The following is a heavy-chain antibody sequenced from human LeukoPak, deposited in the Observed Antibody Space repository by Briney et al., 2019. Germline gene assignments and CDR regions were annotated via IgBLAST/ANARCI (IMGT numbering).Heavy chain of an antibody. D-gene: IGHD6-19*01. CDR3: ARLVSSSGSFDY. J-gene: IGHJ4*02. CDR2: IYSGGST. V-gene: IGHV4-39*01. Sequence: PSETLSLTCTVSGGSISSNTFYWGWIRQPPGKGLEWIGSIYSGGSTYYNPSLKSRVTMSVDTSKNQFSLSLSSVTASDTAVYYCARLVSSSGSFDYWGQGTLVTVS. CDR1: GGSISSNTFY.